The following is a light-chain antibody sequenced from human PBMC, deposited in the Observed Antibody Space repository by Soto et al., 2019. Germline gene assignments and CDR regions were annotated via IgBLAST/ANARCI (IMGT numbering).Light chain of an antibody. V-gene: IGLV1-47*02. CDR1: SSNIGSNY. CDR2: NNN. J-gene: IGLJ1*01. Sequence: QSVLTQPPSASGTAGQAVTISCSGSSSNIGSNYVYWYQQLPGTAPKLLIYNNNQRPSGVPDRFSASKSGTSASLDIRGLGSDYEAVYYSTSWYGMLSGYVFGAGTKFTVL. CDR3: TSWYGMLSGYV.